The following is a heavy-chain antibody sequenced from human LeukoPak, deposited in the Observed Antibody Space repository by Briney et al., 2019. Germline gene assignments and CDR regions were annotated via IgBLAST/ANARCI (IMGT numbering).Heavy chain of an antibody. CDR1: GASVSSGSHC. D-gene: IGHD4-23*01. J-gene: IGHJ4*02. V-gene: IGHV4-61*01. Sequence: SETLSLTCTVSGASVSSGSHCWSWIRQAPGKGLEWIGYFCCSGSTNYNPSLKSRATISVDTSKTQFSLKVSSVTAADSAVYYCARAVAAVSLDSWGQGTLVTVSS. CDR3: ARAVAAVSLDS. CDR2: FCCSGST.